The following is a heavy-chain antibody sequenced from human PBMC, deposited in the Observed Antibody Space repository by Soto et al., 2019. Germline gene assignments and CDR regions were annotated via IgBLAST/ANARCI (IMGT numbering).Heavy chain of an antibody. CDR3: AREFPGGYYFDY. V-gene: IGHV1-2*04. J-gene: IGHJ4*02. Sequence: GASVKVSCKASGYTFSDSHMHWVRQAPGQGLEWMGWINPKSGGTNYAQKFQGWVTMTRDTSISTAYMELSRLRSDDTAVYYCAREFPGGYYFDYWSQGTLVTVSS. D-gene: IGHD3-10*01. CDR1: GYTFSDSH. CDR2: INPKSGGT.